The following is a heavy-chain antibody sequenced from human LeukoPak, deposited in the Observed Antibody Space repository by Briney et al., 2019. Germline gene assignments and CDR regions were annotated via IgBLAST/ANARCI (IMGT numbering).Heavy chain of an antibody. CDR2: ISAYNGNT. V-gene: IGHV1-18*01. Sequence: ASVKVSCKASGDTFTSYGISWVRQAPGQGLEWMGWISAYNGNTNYAQKLQGRVTMTTDTSTSTAYMELRSLRSDDTAVYYCARDERRIAARRIDYWGQGTLVTVSS. CDR1: GDTFTSYG. J-gene: IGHJ4*02. CDR3: ARDERRIAARRIDY. D-gene: IGHD6-6*01.